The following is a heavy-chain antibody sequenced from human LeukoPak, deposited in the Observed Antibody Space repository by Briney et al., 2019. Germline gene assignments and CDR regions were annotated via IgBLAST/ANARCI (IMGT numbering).Heavy chain of an antibody. CDR1: GFTFSSYG. V-gene: IGHV3-33*01. CDR2: IWYDGSNK. J-gene: IGHJ4*02. D-gene: IGHD4-17*01. Sequence: PGGSLRLSCAASGFTFSSYGMHWVRQAPGKGLEWVAVIWYDGSNKYYADSVKGRFTISRDNSKNTLYLQMNSLRDEDTAVYYCARDHNGDAYFDYWGQGTLVTVSS. CDR3: ARDHNGDAYFDY.